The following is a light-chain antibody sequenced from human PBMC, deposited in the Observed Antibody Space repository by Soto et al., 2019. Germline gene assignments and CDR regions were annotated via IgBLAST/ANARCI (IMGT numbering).Light chain of an antibody. CDR3: HSYDSSAHWV. CDR1: GGSIANNY. Sequence: NFMLTQPHSVSESPGKTVTISCTRSGGSIANNYVQWYQQRPGSAPTTVIYQDNERPSGVPDRFSGSIDSSSNSASLTISGLRTEDEADSYCHSYDSSAHWVFGGGTKLTVL. J-gene: IGLJ3*02. CDR2: QDN. V-gene: IGLV6-57*04.